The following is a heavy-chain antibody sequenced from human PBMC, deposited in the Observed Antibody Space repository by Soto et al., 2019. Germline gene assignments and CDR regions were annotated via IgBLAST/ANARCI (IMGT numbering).Heavy chain of an antibody. V-gene: IGHV4-39*01. CDR2: IYYSGST. J-gene: IGHJ5*02. CDR1: GGSISSSSYY. CDR3: AMSLYYDFWSGPDH. D-gene: IGHD3-3*01. Sequence: PSETLSLTCTVSGGSISSSSYYWGWIRQPPGKGLEWIGSIYYSGSTYYNPSLKSRVTISVDTSKNQFSLKLSSVTAADTAVYYCAMSLYYDFWSGPDHWGQGTLVTVSS.